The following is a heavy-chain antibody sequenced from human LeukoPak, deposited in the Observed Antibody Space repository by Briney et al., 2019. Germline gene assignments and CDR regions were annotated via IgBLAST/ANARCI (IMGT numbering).Heavy chain of an antibody. Sequence: PGGSLRLSCAASGFTFSSYAMTWVRQAPGKGLEWVSGISGSRGDTYYADSVKGRFTISRDNSKNTLYLQMNSLRAEDTAVYYCAKDRPTIFDYWGQGTLVTVSS. D-gene: IGHD5-24*01. J-gene: IGHJ4*02. CDR3: AKDRPTIFDY. CDR1: GFTFSSYA. CDR2: ISGSRGDT. V-gene: IGHV3-23*01.